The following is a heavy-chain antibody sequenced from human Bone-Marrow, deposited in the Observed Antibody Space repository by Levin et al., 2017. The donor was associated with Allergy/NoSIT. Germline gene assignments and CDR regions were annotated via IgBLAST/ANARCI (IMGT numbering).Heavy chain of an antibody. Sequence: SETLSLTCTVSGGSISSYYWSWIRQSPGKGLEWIGYIYSSGSTNYNPSLSNRLTISVDTSKNHVSLKLSSVTAADTGVYYCARQRTSGSGWYTFDYWGQGTLVTVSS. CDR1: GGSISSYY. CDR2: IYSSGST. V-gene: IGHV4-59*08. D-gene: IGHD6-13*01. J-gene: IGHJ4*02. CDR3: ARQRTSGSGWYTFDY.